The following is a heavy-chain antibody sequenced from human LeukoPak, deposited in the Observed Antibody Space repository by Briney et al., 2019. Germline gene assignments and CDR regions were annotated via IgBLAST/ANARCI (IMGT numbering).Heavy chain of an antibody. CDR3: ARRRYSSSRIDY. CDR2: IYYSGST. CDR1: GGSISSSSYY. V-gene: IGHV4-39*01. Sequence: SETLSLTCTVSGGSISSSSYYWGWIRHPPGKGLEWIGSIYYSGSTSYNPSLKSRVTISVDTSKNQFSLKLSSVTAADTAVYYCARRRYSSSRIDYWGQGTLVTVSS. J-gene: IGHJ4*02. D-gene: IGHD6-13*01.